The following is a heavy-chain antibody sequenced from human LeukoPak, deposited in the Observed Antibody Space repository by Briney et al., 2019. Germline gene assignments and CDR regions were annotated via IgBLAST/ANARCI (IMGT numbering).Heavy chain of an antibody. CDR1: GYTFTGYY. Sequence: ASVKVSCKASGYTFTGYYMHWVRQAPGQGLEWMGWMNPNSGNTGYAQKFQGRVTMTRNTSISTAYMELSSLRSEDTAVYYCARLGRDFDYWGQGTLVTVSS. J-gene: IGHJ4*02. CDR3: ARLGRDFDY. CDR2: MNPNSGNT. V-gene: IGHV1-8*02.